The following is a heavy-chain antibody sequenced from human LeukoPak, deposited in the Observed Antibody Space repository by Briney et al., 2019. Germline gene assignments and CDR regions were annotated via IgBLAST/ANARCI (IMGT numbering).Heavy chain of an antibody. Sequence: GGSLRLYCAASGFTFSIYAMSWVRQAPGKGLEWVLTIVDTGYGTFYADAVRGRFTIYRDSSKNTLYLQMNSLRADDTAVYYCAKERGHPLPNYHMDVWGKGTTVTVSS. D-gene: IGHD4/OR15-4a*01. V-gene: IGHV3-23*01. J-gene: IGHJ6*03. CDR1: GFTFSIYA. CDR3: AKERGHPLPNYHMDV. CDR2: IVDTGYGT.